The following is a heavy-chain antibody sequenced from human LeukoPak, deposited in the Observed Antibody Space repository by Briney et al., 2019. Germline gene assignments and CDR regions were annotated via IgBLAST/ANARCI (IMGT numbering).Heavy chain of an antibody. CDR2: IKKDGSDK. V-gene: IGHV3-7*01. Sequence: HPGGSLRLSCAASGFTFSQYWMSWVRQAPGKGLEWVACIKKDGSDKYYVDSVKGRFTVSRDSSLYLQMNSLRVEDTAAYYCARDLGRADGAFDIWGQGTMVTVSS. CDR1: GFTFSQYW. D-gene: IGHD1-14*01. J-gene: IGHJ3*02. CDR3: ARDLGRADGAFDI.